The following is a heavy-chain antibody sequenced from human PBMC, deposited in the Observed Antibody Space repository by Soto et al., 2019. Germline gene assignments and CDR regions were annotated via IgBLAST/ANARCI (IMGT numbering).Heavy chain of an antibody. J-gene: IGHJ5*02. CDR1: GYSFTSYW. V-gene: IGHV5-51*01. CDR3: ARSGHYDSSGYYPNWFDP. Sequence: LGESLKISCKGSGYSFTSYWIGWVRQMPGKGLEWMGIIYPGDSDTRYSPSFQGQVTISADKSISTAYLQWSSLKASDTAMYYCARSGHYDSSGYYPNWFDPWGQGTLVTVSS. D-gene: IGHD3-22*01. CDR2: IYPGDSDT.